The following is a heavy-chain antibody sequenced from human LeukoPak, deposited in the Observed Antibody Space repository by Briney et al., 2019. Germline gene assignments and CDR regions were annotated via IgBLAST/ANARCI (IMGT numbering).Heavy chain of an antibody. D-gene: IGHD2-15*01. V-gene: IGHV3-23*01. CDR3: AKAPRVAADFDY. J-gene: IGHJ4*02. CDR2: MSGSGGTT. Sequence: PGGPLRLSCAASGFTFSSYAMSWVRQAPGKGLEWVSTMSGSGGTTYYADSVKGRFTISRDNSKNTLYLQMNSLRAEDTAVYYCAKAPRVAADFDYWGQGTLVTVSS. CDR1: GFTFSSYA.